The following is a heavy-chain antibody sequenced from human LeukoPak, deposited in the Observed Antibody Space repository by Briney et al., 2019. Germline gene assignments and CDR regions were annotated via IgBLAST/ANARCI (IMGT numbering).Heavy chain of an antibody. CDR1: GFSFSIHP. CDR3: ARARNDYDTSSFSALDY. J-gene: IGHJ4*02. CDR2: ISGGGSST. Sequence: PGGSLRLSCAASGFSFSIHPMSWVRQAPGKGLQWVSAISGGGSSTYYADSVKGRFTISRDNSKNTLYLQINSLRAEDTAVYYCARARNDYDTSSFSALDYWGQGTLVTVSS. D-gene: IGHD3-22*01. V-gene: IGHV3-23*01.